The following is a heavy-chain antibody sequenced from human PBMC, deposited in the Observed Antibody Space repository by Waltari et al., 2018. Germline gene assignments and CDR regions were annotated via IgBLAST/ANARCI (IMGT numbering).Heavy chain of an antibody. CDR1: RGSISSGGYF. D-gene: IGHD2-21*01. Sequence: VELLESGPGLVKPSQTLSLTCSVSRGSISSGGYFWSWVRRPAGKGLEWIGHLYHTGSTNYNPSLESRVTISLDTSQNQFSLRLTSVTAADSAVYFCARTGTVVVIPEAKGAFHVWGRGTTVTVSS. J-gene: IGHJ3*01. V-gene: IGHV4-61*02. CDR3: ARTGTVVVIPEAKGAFHV. CDR2: LYHTGST.